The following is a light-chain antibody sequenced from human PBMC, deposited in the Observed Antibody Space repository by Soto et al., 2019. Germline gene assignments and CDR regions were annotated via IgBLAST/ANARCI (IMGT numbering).Light chain of an antibody. CDR3: MQSKQLPIT. Sequence: DIVMTQTPLSLSVSPGQAASISCKSSQSLLHSDGKTYLYWYVQKPGQPPHLLIYELSNRFPGVPDGFRGSGSATVFTLKISRVEAEDVGVYYCMQSKQLPITFGQGTRLEIK. CDR2: ELS. CDR1: QSLLHSDGKTY. J-gene: IGKJ5*01. V-gene: IGKV2D-29*01.